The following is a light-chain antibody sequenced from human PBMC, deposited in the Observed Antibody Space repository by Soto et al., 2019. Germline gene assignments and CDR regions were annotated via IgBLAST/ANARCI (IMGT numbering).Light chain of an antibody. V-gene: IGKV3-15*01. J-gene: IGKJ1*01. CDR1: QSVSSN. CDR2: GAS. CDR3: QQYNNWPAWT. Sequence: EIVMKQSPATLSVSPGQRATLSCRASQSVSSNLAWYQQKPGQAPTLLIYGASTRATGIPARFSGSGSGTEFTLTISSLQSEDFAVYYCQQYNNWPAWTVGQGTKGEIK.